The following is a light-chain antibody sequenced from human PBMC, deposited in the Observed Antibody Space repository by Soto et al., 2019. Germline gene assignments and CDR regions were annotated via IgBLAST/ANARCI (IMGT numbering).Light chain of an antibody. J-gene: IGLJ2*01. CDR1: SSDVGGYNY. V-gene: IGLV2-14*01. Sequence: QSALTQPASVSGSPGQSITISCTGTSSDVGGYNYVSWYQQHPGKAPKLMIYDVSNRPSGVSNRFSGSKSGNTASLTISGLQAGDEADYYCSSYTSSSTLGFGGGTKLTVL. CDR2: DVS. CDR3: SSYTSSSTLG.